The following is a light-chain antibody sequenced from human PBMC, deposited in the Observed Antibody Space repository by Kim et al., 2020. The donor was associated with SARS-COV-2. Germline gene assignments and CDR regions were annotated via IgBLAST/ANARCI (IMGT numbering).Light chain of an antibody. CDR1: QSVTNNQ. Sequence: EIVLTQSPGTLSLSAGERATVSCRASQSVTNNQLAWYQQKPGQAPRLLIYGASSRFTGIPDRFSGSGSGTDFTLIISRLEPEDFAVYYCQQYGSGRTFGQGTKVDIQ. V-gene: IGKV3-20*01. J-gene: IGKJ1*01. CDR3: QQYGSGRT. CDR2: GAS.